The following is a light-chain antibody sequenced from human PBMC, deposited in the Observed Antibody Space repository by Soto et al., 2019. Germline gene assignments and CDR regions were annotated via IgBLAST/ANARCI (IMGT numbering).Light chain of an antibody. V-gene: IGKV1-9*01. Sequence: DIQLTQSPSFLSASVGDRVTITCRASQGIAGSLAWYQQKPGKPPKLLIYAESTLQSGGPSRFSGSGSGTRGTLTISSLQHEDFATYYCQQVKSYPRTFGGGTKVDIK. J-gene: IGKJ4*02. CDR2: AES. CDR1: QGIAGS. CDR3: QQVKSYPRT.